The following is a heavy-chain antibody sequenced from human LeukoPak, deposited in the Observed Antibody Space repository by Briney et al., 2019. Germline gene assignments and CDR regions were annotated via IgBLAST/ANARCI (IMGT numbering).Heavy chain of an antibody. D-gene: IGHD2-15*01. CDR2: ISSSSSTI. CDR3: AREGYCIGSNCPVPY. Sequence: GGSLRLSCAASGFTFSSYSMNWVRQAPGKGLEWVSYISSSSSTIYYADSVKGRFTISRDNAKNSLYLQMNSLRAEDTAVYYCAREGYCIGSNCPVPYWGQGTLVTVSS. CDR1: GFTFSSYS. J-gene: IGHJ4*02. V-gene: IGHV3-48*01.